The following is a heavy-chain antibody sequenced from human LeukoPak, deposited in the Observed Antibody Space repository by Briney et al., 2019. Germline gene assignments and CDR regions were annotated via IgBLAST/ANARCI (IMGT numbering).Heavy chain of an antibody. CDR2: IIPIFGTA. J-gene: IGHJ6*03. V-gene: IGHV1-69*05. CDR3: ARGSKWRTVTGDLYYYYYMDV. Sequence: GASVKVSCKASGGTFSSYAISWVRQAPGQGLEWMGGIIPIFGTANYAQKFQGRVTITTDESTSTAYMELSSLRSEDTAVYYCARGSKWRTVTGDLYYYYYMDVWGKGTTVTVSS. CDR1: GGTFSSYA. D-gene: IGHD7-27*01.